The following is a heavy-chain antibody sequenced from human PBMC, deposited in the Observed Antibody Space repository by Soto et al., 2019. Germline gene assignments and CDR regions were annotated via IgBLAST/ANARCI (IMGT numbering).Heavy chain of an antibody. CDR1: GFAFSSYG. CDR3: VKGITMIVVVDGMDV. J-gene: IGHJ6*02. CDR2: ISYDGSNK. V-gene: IGHV3-30*18. D-gene: IGHD3-22*01. Sequence: PGGSLRLSCAASGFAFSSYGMHWVRQAPGKGLEWVAVISYDGSNKYYADSVKGRFTISRDNSKNTLYLQMNSLRAEDTAVYYCVKGITMIVVVDGMDVWGQGTTVTVSS.